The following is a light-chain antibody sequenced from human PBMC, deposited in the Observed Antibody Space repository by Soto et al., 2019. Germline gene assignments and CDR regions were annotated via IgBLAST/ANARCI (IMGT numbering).Light chain of an antibody. CDR2: DAS. CDR1: QDISNY. Sequence: DIPMTQSPSSLSASVGDRVTMTCQASQDISNYLNWYQQKPGKAPKLLIYDASNLETGAPSRFSGGGSGTDFTFTISSLHPEDIGIYYCQQYDNLSITFGQGTRLEIK. CDR3: QQYDNLSIT. J-gene: IGKJ5*01. V-gene: IGKV1-33*01.